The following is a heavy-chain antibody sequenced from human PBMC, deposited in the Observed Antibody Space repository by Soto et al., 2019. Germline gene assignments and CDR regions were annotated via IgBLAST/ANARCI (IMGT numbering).Heavy chain of an antibody. Sequence: VQLQESGPGLVKPSETLSLTCSVSGASVSSAGPYYWNWIRQPPGKGLEWLGYLYYSGSTNYNPSFKSRVTISVDMSKNQFSLKLTSVTAADSAVYYCARDRDCADGSCFYGSDYWGQGILATVSS. J-gene: IGHJ4*02. CDR1: GASVSSAGPYY. D-gene: IGHD2-8*01. CDR2: LYYSGST. CDR3: ARDRDCADGSCFYGSDY. V-gene: IGHV4-61*08.